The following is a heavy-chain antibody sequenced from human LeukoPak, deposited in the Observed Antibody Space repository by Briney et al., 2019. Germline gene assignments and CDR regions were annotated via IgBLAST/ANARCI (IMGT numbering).Heavy chain of an antibody. CDR1: GFTFSSHA. J-gene: IGHJ6*03. CDR3: AKGGSTSRVTTSRVVFGYYYYLDV. CDR2: LSGSGGTT. Sequence: GGSLRLSCAASGFTFSSHAMSWVRQAPGKGLEGVSSLSGSGGTTYHADSVKGRFRISRDNSKNTLYLQLNSLRAEDTAVYYCAKGGSTSRVTTSRVVFGYYYYLDVWGKGTPVTVSS. V-gene: IGHV3-23*01. D-gene: IGHD4-17*01.